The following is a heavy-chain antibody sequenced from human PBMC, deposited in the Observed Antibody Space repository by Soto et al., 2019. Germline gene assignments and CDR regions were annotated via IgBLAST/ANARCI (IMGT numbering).Heavy chain of an antibody. D-gene: IGHD2-15*01. CDR2: ISYDGSNK. V-gene: IGHV3-30-3*01. CDR1: GFTFSSYA. Sequence: QVQLVESGGGVVQPGRSLRLSCAASGFTFSSYAMHWVRQAPGKGLEWVAVISYDGSNKYYADSVKGRFTISRDNSKNTLYLQMNSLRAEDTAVYYGARMGRLRGMDVWGQGTTVTVSS. J-gene: IGHJ6*02. CDR3: ARMGRLRGMDV.